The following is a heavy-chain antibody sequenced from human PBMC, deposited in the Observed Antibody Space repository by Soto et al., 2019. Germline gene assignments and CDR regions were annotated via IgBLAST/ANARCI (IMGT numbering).Heavy chain of an antibody. V-gene: IGHV4-30-2*01. J-gene: IGHJ5*02. CDR2: IYHSGGI. CDR1: GGPISSGGYS. Sequence: SETLSLTCEVSGGPISSGGYSWSWIRQPPGKGLEWIGYIYHSGGIYYNPSLRGRVTMSIDRTKKQFSLKLSSVTAADTAVYFCARTMTTSGWFDPRGQGTLVTVSS. D-gene: IGHD4-17*01. CDR3: ARTMTTSGWFDP.